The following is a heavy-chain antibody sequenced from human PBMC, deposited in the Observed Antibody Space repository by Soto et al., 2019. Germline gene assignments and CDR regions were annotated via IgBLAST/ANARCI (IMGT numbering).Heavy chain of an antibody. J-gene: IGHJ4*02. CDR1: GFVFSDYW. CDR2: IMKDGGMT. Sequence: EVQLVESGGNLVQPGGSLRLSCAASGFVFSDYWMSWVRQAPGKGLEWVADIMKDGGMTAHVDPVKGRFTISRDNAKNSVFLQMNSLRVEDTATYFCVRNRDYHRFHFWGQGTLVILSS. D-gene: IGHD4-17*01. CDR3: VRNRDYHRFHF. V-gene: IGHV3-7*03.